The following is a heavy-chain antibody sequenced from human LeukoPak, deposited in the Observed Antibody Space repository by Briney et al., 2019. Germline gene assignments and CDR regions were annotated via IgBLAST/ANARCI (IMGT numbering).Heavy chain of an antibody. V-gene: IGHV3-30*03. D-gene: IGHD3/OR15-3a*01. CDR2: ISYDGSNK. CDR1: GFTFSSYG. Sequence: GGSLRLSCAASGFTFSSYGMHWVRQAPGKGLEWVAVISYDGSNKYYADSVKGRFTISRDNSKNTLYLQMNSLRAEDTAVYYCARDSREWTGDWFDPWGQGTLVTVSS. CDR3: ARDSREWTGDWFDP. J-gene: IGHJ5*02.